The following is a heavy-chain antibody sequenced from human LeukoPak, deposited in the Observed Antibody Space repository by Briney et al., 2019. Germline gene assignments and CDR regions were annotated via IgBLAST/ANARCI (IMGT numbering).Heavy chain of an antibody. CDR1: GYSISSGYY. CDR3: ARAGRGITIFGVVIIEGVG. CDR2: IYHSGST. J-gene: IGHJ4*02. V-gene: IGHV4-38-2*01. Sequence: PSETLSLTCAVSGYSISSGYYWGWIRQPPGKGLEWIGSIYHSGSTYYNPSLKSRVTISVDTSKNQFSLKLSSVTAADTAVYYCARAGRGITIFGVVIIEGVGWGQGTLVTVSS. D-gene: IGHD3-3*01.